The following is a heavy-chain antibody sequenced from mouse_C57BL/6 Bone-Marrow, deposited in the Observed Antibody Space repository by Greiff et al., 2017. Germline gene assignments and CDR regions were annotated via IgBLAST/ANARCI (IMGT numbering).Heavy chain of an antibody. CDR3: SRGGYDDYAMDY. Sequence: QVQLQQSGAELARPGASVKLSCKASGYTFTSYGISWVKQRTGQGLEWIGEIYPRSGNTSYNEKFTGKATLTADKSSSTAYMELRSLTSEDSAVYFCSRGGYDDYAMDYWGQGTSVTVSS. CDR1: GYTFTSYG. D-gene: IGHD2-14*01. J-gene: IGHJ4*01. V-gene: IGHV1-81*01. CDR2: IYPRSGNT.